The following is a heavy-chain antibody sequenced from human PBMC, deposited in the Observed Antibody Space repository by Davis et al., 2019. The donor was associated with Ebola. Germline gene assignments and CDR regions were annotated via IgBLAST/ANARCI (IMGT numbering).Heavy chain of an antibody. V-gene: IGHV4-4*02. D-gene: IGHD6-19*01. CDR1: GGSISSNNW. CDR3: VGSSGWSNFDY. J-gene: IGHJ4*02. CDR2: IYHSGSA. Sequence: MPSETLSLTCAVSGGSISSNNWWRWVRQPPGKGLEWIGEIYHSGSANYNPSLKSRVTISVDKSENQFSLKLSSVTAADTAIYYCVGSSGWSNFDYWGQGSLVFVSS.